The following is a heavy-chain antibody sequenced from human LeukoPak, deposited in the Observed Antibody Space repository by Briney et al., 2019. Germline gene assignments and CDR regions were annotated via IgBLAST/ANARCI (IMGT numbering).Heavy chain of an antibody. CDR3: AREPQLAYCGGDCYSGYFDY. CDR1: GFTFSSYG. V-gene: IGHV3-33*01. D-gene: IGHD2-21*02. J-gene: IGHJ4*02. CDR2: IWYDGSNK. Sequence: TGGSLRLSCAASGFTFSSYGMHWVRQAPGKGLEWVAVIWYDGSNKYYADSVKGRFTISRDNSKNTLYLQMNSLRAEDTAVYYCAREPQLAYCGGDCYSGYFDYWGQGTLVTVSS.